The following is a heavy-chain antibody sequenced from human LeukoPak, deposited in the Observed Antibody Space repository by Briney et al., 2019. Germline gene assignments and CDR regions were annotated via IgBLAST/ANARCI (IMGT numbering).Heavy chain of an antibody. CDR3: AKDISPGRGWYYMDV. J-gene: IGHJ6*03. D-gene: IGHD1-14*01. CDR2: ITGDGGTR. V-gene: IGHV3-43*02. Sequence: GGSLRLSCAASGFTFDDYVMYWVRQVPGKGLEGVSLITGDGGTRYYADSVKGRFTISRDSSKNSLYLQMNSLRTEDTAFYYCAKDISPGRGWYYMDVWGKGTTVTVSS. CDR1: GFTFDDYV.